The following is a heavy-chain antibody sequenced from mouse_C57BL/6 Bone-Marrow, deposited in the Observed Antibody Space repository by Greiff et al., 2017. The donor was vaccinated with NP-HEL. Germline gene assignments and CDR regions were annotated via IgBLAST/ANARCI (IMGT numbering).Heavy chain of an antibody. J-gene: IGHJ2*01. D-gene: IGHD2-3*01. CDR2: INPSTGGT. CDR3: ARDGYSDD. CDR1: GYSFTGYY. Sequence: VQLKESGPELVKPGASVKISCKASGYSFTGYYMNWVKQSPEKSLEWIGEINPSTGGTTYNQKFKAKATLTVDKSSSTAYMQLKSLTSEDSAVYYCARDGYSDDWGQGTTLTVSS. V-gene: IGHV1-42*01.